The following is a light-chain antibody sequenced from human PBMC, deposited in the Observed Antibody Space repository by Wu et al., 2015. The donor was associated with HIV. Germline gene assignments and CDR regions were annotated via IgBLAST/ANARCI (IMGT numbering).Light chain of an antibody. CDR3: LQDYSYPWT. V-gene: IGKV1-9*01. CDR2: AAS. Sequence: DIQLTQSPSFLSASVGDRVTITCRASQGISSYLAWYQQKPRKAPRLLIYAASTLQSGVPSRFSGSGSGTDFTLTISSLQPEDFATYYCLQDYSYPWTFGQGTKVEIK. CDR1: QGISSY. J-gene: IGKJ1*01.